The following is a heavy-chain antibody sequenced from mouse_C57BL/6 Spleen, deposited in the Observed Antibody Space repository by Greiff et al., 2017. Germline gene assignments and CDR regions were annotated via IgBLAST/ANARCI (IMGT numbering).Heavy chain of an antibody. CDR3: ARITTVYYYAMDY. CDR1: GFTFSDYG. J-gene: IGHJ4*01. CDR2: ISSGSSTI. V-gene: IGHV5-17*01. D-gene: IGHD1-1*01. Sequence: EVMLVESGGGLVKPGGSLKLSCAASGFTFSDYGMPWVRQAPEKGLEWVAYISSGSSTIYYADTVKGRFTISRDNAKNTLFLQMTSLRSEDTAMYYCARITTVYYYAMDYWGQGTSVTVSS.